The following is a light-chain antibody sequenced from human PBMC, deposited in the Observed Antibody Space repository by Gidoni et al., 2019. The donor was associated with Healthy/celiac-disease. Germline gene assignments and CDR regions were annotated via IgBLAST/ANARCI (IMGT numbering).Light chain of an antibody. CDR1: QSVLYSSNNKNY. V-gene: IGKV4-1*01. Sequence: DIVMTQSPDSLAVSLGERATINCKSRQSVLYSSNNKNYLAWYQQKPGQPPKLLIYWASTRESGVPDRFSGSGSGTDFTLTISSLQAEDVAVYYCQQYYSTLPTFGGGTKVEIK. CDR2: WAS. J-gene: IGKJ4*01. CDR3: QQYYSTLPT.